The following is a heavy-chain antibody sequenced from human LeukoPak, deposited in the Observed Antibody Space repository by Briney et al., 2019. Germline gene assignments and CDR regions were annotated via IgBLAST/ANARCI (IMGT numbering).Heavy chain of an antibody. J-gene: IGHJ4*01. D-gene: IGHD3-22*01. CDR1: GGSFSDYY. CDR3: ARVQDFETRGYYLGY. V-gene: IGHV4-34*01. Sequence: PSETLSLTCAVYGGSFSDYYWNWIRQPPGKGLEWIGEINHSGSTNYNPSLKSRVTMSVDTFKNQFSLTLSSVTAAVTAVYYCARVQDFETRGYYLGYWGHGTLVTVSS. CDR2: INHSGST.